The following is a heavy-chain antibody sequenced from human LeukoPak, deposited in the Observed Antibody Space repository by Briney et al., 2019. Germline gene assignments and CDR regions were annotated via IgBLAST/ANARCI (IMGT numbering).Heavy chain of an antibody. CDR1: GGSISNSSYY. D-gene: IGHD3-22*01. J-gene: IGHJ3*02. Sequence: PSETLSLTCTVSGGSISNSSYYWSWIRQPPGKGLEWIGYIYYSGSTNYNPSLKSRVTISVDTSKNQFSLKLSSVTAADTAVYYCARTGDYYDSSVLLAFDIWGQGTMVTVSS. CDR3: ARTGDYYDSSVLLAFDI. V-gene: IGHV4-61*01. CDR2: IYYSGST.